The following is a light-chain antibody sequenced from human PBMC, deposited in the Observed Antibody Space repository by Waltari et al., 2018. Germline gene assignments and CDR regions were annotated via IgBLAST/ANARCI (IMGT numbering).Light chain of an antibody. J-gene: IGLJ2*01. CDR1: SSAVGGYNY. V-gene: IGLV2-14*01. CDR2: EVS. Sequence: QSALTQPASVSGSPGQSITISCTGTSSAVGGYNYVSWYHQHPGKAPKLMIYEVSNRPSGVSNRFSGSKSGNTASLTISGLQAEDEADYYCSSYTSSSTVVFGGGTKLTVL. CDR3: SSYTSSSTVV.